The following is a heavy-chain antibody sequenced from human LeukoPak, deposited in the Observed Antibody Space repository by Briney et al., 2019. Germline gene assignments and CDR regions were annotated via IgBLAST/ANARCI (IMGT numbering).Heavy chain of an antibody. J-gene: IGHJ4*02. Sequence: PGGSLRLSCAASGFTFSSYAMSWVRPAPGKGLEWVSAISGSGGSTYYADSVKGRFTISRDNSKNTLYLQMNSLRAEDTAVYYCAKDLRKQLAYFDYWGQGTLVTVSS. V-gene: IGHV3-23*01. CDR3: AKDLRKQLAYFDY. CDR2: ISGSGGST. CDR1: GFTFSSYA. D-gene: IGHD6-13*01.